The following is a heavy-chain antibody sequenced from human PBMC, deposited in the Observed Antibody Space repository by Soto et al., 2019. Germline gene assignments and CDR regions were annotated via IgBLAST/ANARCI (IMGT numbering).Heavy chain of an antibody. CDR1: GGTFSSYT. CDR2: IIPILGIA. Sequence: EASVKVSCKASGGTFSSYTISWVRQAPGQGLEWMGRIIPILGIANYAQKFQGRVTITADKSTSTAYMELSSLRSEDTAVYYCARDSIEGNWFDPWGQGTLVTVSS. V-gene: IGHV1-69*02. CDR3: ARDSIEGNWFDP. J-gene: IGHJ5*02. D-gene: IGHD3-22*01.